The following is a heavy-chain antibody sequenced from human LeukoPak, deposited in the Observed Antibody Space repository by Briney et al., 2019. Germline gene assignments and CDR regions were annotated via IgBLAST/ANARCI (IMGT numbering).Heavy chain of an antibody. D-gene: IGHD4-17*01. J-gene: IGHJ4*02. CDR1: GYTFTGYY. CDR2: INPNSGGT. CDR3: ARAVTTVTAALGY. V-gene: IGHV1-2*02. Sequence: ASVTVSCKASGYTFTGYYMHWVRQAPGQGLEWMGWINPNSGGTNYAQKFQGRVTMTRDTSISTAYMELSRLRSDDTAVYYCARAVTTVTAALGYWGQGTLVIVSS.